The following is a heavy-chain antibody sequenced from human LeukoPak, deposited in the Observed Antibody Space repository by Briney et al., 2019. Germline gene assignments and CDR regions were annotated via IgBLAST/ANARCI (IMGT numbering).Heavy chain of an antibody. CDR1: GYTFTSYG. Sequence: ASVKVSFKASGYTFTSYGISWVRQAPGQGLEWMGWISAYNGNTNYAQKLQGRVTMTTDTSTSTAYMELRSLRSDDTAVYYCARNRSNRGAFDIWGQGTMVTVSS. D-gene: IGHD1-14*01. V-gene: IGHV1-18*01. CDR3: ARNRSNRGAFDI. CDR2: ISAYNGNT. J-gene: IGHJ3*02.